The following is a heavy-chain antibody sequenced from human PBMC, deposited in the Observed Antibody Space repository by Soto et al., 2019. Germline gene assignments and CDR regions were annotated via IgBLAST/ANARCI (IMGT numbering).Heavy chain of an antibody. Sequence: QVQLVQSGAEVKKPGASVKVSCKASGYTFTAYYMHWVRQAPGQGLEWMGWINPNSGDTNYAQKFQGRVTMTRDTSISTAYMEVSRLRSDDTAMYYCAKIATAGDFDPWGQGTPVTVSS. CDR3: AKIATAGDFDP. V-gene: IGHV1-2*02. CDR2: INPNSGDT. D-gene: IGHD6-13*01. J-gene: IGHJ5*02. CDR1: GYTFTAYY.